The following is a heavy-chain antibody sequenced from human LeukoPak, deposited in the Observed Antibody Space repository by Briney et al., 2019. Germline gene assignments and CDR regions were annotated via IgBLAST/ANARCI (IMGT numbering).Heavy chain of an antibody. Sequence: SETLSLTCTVSGGSISSSSYYWGWIRQPPGNGREWIGSIYYSGSTYYNPSLESRVTISVDTSKNQFSLKLSSVTAADTAVYYCARHQTGIAAAGTFDYWGQGTLVTVSS. CDR2: IYYSGST. CDR3: ARHQTGIAAAGTFDY. J-gene: IGHJ4*02. CDR1: GGSISSSSYY. D-gene: IGHD6-13*01. V-gene: IGHV4-39*01.